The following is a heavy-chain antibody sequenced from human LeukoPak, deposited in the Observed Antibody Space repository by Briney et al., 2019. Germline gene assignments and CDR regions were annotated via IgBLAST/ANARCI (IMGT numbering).Heavy chain of an antibody. V-gene: IGHV3-49*04. D-gene: IGHD4-11*01. CDR1: GLIFSDYV. J-gene: IGHJ4*02. Sequence: PGGSLRLSRTASGLIFSDYVMIWVRQAPEKGLEWVGYIRTKANGGTTDYAASVKGRFTISRDDSENIAYLQMNSLKSEDTGVYYCIAERVIEYWGQGTLVTVSS. CDR2: IRTKANGGTT. CDR3: IAERVIEY.